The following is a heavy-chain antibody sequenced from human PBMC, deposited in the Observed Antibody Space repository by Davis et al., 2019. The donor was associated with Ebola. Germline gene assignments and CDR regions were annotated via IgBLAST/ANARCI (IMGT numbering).Heavy chain of an antibody. J-gene: IGHJ6*02. D-gene: IGHD5-12*01. CDR3: ARVRGYSGYRYYYYGMDV. CDR1: GGSISSYY. CDR2: INHSGST. V-gene: IGHV4-34*01. Sequence: MPSETLSLTCTVSGGSISSYYWSWIRQPPGKGLEWIGEINHSGSTNYNPSLKSRVTISVDTSKNQFSLKLSSVTAADTAVYYCARVRGYSGYRYYYYGMDVWGQGTTVTVSS.